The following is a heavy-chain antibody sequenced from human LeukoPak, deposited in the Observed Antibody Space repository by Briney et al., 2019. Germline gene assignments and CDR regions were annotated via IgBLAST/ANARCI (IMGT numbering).Heavy chain of an antibody. CDR3: ARDGVVVVPAAFDY. D-gene: IGHD2-2*01. CDR2: INWNGGST. Sequence: PGGSLRLSCGASGFTFDDYGMSWVRQAPGKGLEWVSGINWNGGSTGYADSVKGRFTISRDNAKNSLYLQMNSLRAEDTALYYCARDGVVVVPAAFDYWGQGTLVTVSS. J-gene: IGHJ4*02. V-gene: IGHV3-20*04. CDR1: GFTFDDYG.